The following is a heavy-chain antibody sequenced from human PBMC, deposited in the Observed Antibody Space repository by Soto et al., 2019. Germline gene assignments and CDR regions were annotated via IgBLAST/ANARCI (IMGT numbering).Heavy chain of an antibody. CDR2: ISWNSGSI. D-gene: IGHD6-13*01. V-gene: IGHV3-9*01. CDR1: GFTFDDYA. Sequence: GGSLRLSCAASGFTFDDYAMHWVRQAPGKGLEWVSGISWNSGSIGYADSVKGRFTISRDNAKNSLYLQMNSLRAEDTALYYCAKDIREIGAAGQFDYWGQGTLVTVSS. CDR3: AKDIREIGAAGQFDY. J-gene: IGHJ4*02.